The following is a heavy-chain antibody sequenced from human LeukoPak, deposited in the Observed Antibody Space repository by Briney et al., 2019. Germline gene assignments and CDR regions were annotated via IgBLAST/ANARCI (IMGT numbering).Heavy chain of an antibody. Sequence: SETLSLTCTVSGGSISSGGYYWSWIRQHPGKGLEWIGYIYYSGSTNYNPSLKSRVTISVDTSKNQFSLKLSSVTAADTAVYYCARTHYDGNRAGSTAYWGQGTLVTVSS. CDR1: GGSISSGGYY. V-gene: IGHV4-61*08. D-gene: IGHD4-23*01. CDR2: IYYSGST. J-gene: IGHJ4*02. CDR3: ARTHYDGNRAGSTAY.